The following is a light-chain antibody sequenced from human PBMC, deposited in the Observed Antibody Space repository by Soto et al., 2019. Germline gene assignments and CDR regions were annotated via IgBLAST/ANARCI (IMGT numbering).Light chain of an antibody. CDR1: QSVSSY. J-gene: IGKJ4*01. V-gene: IGKV3-11*01. CDR2: DAS. CDR3: QQRSNWPLT. Sequence: EVVLTKSPATLSLSPGERATLSCSASQSVSSYLAWYQQKPGQAPRLLIYDASNRATGIPARFSGSGSGTDFTLTISSLEPEDFAVYYCQQRSNWPLTFGGGTKV.